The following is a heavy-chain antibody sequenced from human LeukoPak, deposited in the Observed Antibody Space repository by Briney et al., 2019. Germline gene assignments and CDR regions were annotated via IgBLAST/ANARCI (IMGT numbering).Heavy chain of an antibody. CDR2: IIPIFGTA. J-gene: IGHJ4*02. Sequence: TVTVSCKASGYTFTSYGISWVRQALGQGLEWMGGIIPIFGTANYAQKFQGRVTITADESTSTAYMELSSLRSEDTAVYYCATLGEKMATYFDYWGQGTLVTVSS. CDR3: ATLGEKMATYFDY. D-gene: IGHD5-24*01. CDR1: GYTFTSYG. V-gene: IGHV1-69*13.